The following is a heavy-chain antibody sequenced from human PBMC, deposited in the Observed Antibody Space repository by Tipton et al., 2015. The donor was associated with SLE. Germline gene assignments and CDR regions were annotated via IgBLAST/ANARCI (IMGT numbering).Heavy chain of an antibody. CDR3: ARSALSGSYYWFDP. J-gene: IGHJ5*02. CDR2: IYTSGST. D-gene: IGHD1-26*01. V-gene: IGHV4-61*02. CDR1: GGSISSNSYY. Sequence: TLSLTCTVSGGSISSNSYYWSWIRQPAGKGLEWIGRIYTSGSTNYNPSLKSRVTMSVDTSKNQFSLKLSSVTAADTAVYYCARSALSGSYYWFDPWGQGSLVTVSS.